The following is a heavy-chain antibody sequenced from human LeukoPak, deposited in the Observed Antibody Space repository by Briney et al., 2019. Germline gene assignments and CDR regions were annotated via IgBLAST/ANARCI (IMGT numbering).Heavy chain of an antibody. J-gene: IGHJ4*02. D-gene: IGHD1-26*01. V-gene: IGHV3-30-3*01. CDR1: GFTFSSYA. Sequence: GGHLRLSCAASGFTFSSYAMHWVRQAPGKGLEWVTLISYDENYKYYADSVKGRFTISRDNSKNTLYLQMNSLRAEDTAVYYCARVQWELLYPDYWGQGTLVTVSS. CDR2: ISYDENYK. CDR3: ARVQWELLYPDY.